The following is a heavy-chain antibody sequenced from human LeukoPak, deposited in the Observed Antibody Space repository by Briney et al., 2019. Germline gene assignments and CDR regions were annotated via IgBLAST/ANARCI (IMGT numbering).Heavy chain of an antibody. D-gene: IGHD2-2*01. Sequence: PGGSLRLSCVASGYIFNNYAVSWVRQAPGKGLEWVSAISGSGGTYYADSVEGRFTISRDNSKNKGYLQKNSLRAEDTAVYYCVKGGQDCSPTTCYYDWGQGTLVTVSS. CDR3: VKGGQDCSPTTCYYD. V-gene: IGHV3-23*01. J-gene: IGHJ4*02. CDR1: GYIFNNYA. CDR2: ISGSGGT.